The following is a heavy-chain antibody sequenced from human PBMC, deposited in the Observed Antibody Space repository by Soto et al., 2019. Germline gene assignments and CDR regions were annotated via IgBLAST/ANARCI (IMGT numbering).Heavy chain of an antibody. Sequence: QITLKESGPTLVKPTRTLTLTCTFSGFSLTTSGVGVGWICQPPGKALEWLALIYWDDDKRYCPSLKSRLTTTKDTSKNQLVFTMTSMDPADPATYIRAHRTTTVTWWFDPWGQGTLVTVSS. D-gene: IGHD4-17*01. J-gene: IGHJ5*02. CDR1: GFSLTTSGVG. V-gene: IGHV2-5*02. CDR2: IYWDDDK. CDR3: AHRTTTVTWWFDP.